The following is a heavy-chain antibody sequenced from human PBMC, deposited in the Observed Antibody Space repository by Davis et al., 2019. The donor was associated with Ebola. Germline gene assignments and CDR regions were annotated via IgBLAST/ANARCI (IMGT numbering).Heavy chain of an antibody. V-gene: IGHV3-23*01. D-gene: IGHD2/OR15-2a*01. CDR2: ISGSGHTT. CDR1: GFTFSNFA. J-gene: IGHJ5*01. Sequence: PGGSLRLSCAASGFTFSNFAMNWVRQAPGKGLEWVSAISGSGHTTHYADSVEGRFTISRDNSKNTLFLQMNSQRAEDTAVYYCAKDRTLSTGIGSHWIDSWGQGTLVTVSS. CDR3: AKDRTLSTGIGSHWIDS.